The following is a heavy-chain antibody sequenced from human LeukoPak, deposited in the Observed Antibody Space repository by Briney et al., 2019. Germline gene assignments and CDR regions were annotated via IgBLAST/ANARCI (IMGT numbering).Heavy chain of an antibody. D-gene: IGHD6-13*01. V-gene: IGHV3-30*02. CDR1: GFTFSNYG. CDR3: AKVSSGWSYFDY. CDR2: IRYDGSNK. J-gene: IGHJ4*02. Sequence: GGSLRLSCAASGFTFSNYGIHWVRQAPGKGLEWVAFIRYDGSNKYYADSVKGRFTISRDNSKNTLYLQMNSLRAEDTAVYFCAKVSSGWSYFDYWGQGTLVTVSS.